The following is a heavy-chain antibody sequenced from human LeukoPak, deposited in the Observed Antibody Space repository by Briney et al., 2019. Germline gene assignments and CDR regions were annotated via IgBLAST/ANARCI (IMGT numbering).Heavy chain of an antibody. CDR2: MNPNSGNT. CDR3: AKAVAPLRSYYYYYMDV. D-gene: IGHD6-19*01. Sequence: GASVKVSCKASGYTSTSYDINWVRQATGQGLEWMGWMNPNSGNTGYAQKFQGRVTMTRNTSISTAYMELSRLRSDDTAVYYCAKAVAPLRSYYYYYMDVWGKGTTVTVSS. V-gene: IGHV1-8*01. J-gene: IGHJ6*03. CDR1: GYTSTSYD.